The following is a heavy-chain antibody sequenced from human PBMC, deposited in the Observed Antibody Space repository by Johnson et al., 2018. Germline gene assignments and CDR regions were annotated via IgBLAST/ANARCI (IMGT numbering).Heavy chain of an antibody. J-gene: IGHJ1*01. CDR2: ISGSGGST. V-gene: IGHV3-23*04. CDR3: AKSQGSGWYYEYFQH. D-gene: IGHD6-19*01. Sequence: VQLVQSGGGVVQPGRSLRLSCAASGFTFSSYGMHWVRQAPGKGLEWVSAISGSGGSTYYADSVKGRFTISRDNSKNTLYLQMNSRGAEDTAVYYCAKSQGSGWYYEYFQHWGQGTLVTVSS. CDR1: GFTFSSYG.